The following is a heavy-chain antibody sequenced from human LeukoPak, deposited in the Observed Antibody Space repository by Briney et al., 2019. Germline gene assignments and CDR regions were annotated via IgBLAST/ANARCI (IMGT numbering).Heavy chain of an antibody. CDR1: GVSLSGGGFS. CDR3: ARDFWSGYGYFDY. CDR2: IYHSGTT. J-gene: IGHJ4*02. Sequence: SQTLSLTCTVSGVSLSGGGFSWTWIRQYPGRGLEWIGYIYHSGTTYYNPSLESRLTISVDTSQNQCSLKLSSVTAADTAVYYCARDFWSGYGYFDYWGQGALVTVSS. D-gene: IGHD3-3*01. V-gene: IGHV4-31*03.